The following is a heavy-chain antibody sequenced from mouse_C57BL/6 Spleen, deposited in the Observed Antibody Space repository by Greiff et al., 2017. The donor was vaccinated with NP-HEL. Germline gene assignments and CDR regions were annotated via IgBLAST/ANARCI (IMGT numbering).Heavy chain of an antibody. D-gene: IGHD2-5*01. CDR1: GFTFSSYA. CDR2: ISDGGSYT. V-gene: IGHV5-4*03. J-gene: IGHJ2*01. CDR3: ARGKDYYSIPFDY. Sequence: EVKLVESGGGLVKPGGSLKLSCAASGFTFSSYAMSWVRQTPEKRLEWVATISDGGSYTYYPDNVKGRFTISRDNAKNNLYLQMSHLKSEDTAMYYCARGKDYYSIPFDYWGQGTTLTVSS.